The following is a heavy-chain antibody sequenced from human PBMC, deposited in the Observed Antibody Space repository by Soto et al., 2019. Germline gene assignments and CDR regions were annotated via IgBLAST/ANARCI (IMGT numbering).Heavy chain of an antibody. D-gene: IGHD3-22*01. CDR2: IYYNGTT. CDR3: VRHEVAVSGAYNMDV. Sequence: XETLSLTCTVSPDSITSSGYYWGWIRQTPGKGLEWIGSIYYNGTTYYNPSLKSRVFISVDTSKDQFSLRLKSVTVADTATFYCVRHEVAVSGAYNMDVWGRGTTVTVSS. CDR1: PDSITSSGYY. V-gene: IGHV4-39*01. J-gene: IGHJ6*02.